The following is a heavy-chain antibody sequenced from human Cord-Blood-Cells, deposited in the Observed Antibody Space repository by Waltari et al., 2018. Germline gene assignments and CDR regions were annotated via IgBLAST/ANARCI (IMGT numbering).Heavy chain of an antibody. Sequence: QVQLVQSGAEVKKPGASVKVSCKASGYTFTSYDITWVRQATGQGLEWMGWMNPNSGNTGYAQKFQGRVTMTRNTSISTAYMELSSLRSEDTAVYYRARWETNWYYYYYGMDVWGQGTTVTVSS. CDR3: ARWETNWYYYYYGMDV. CDR1: GYTFTSYD. J-gene: IGHJ6*02. V-gene: IGHV1-8*01. CDR2: MNPNSGNT. D-gene: IGHD7-27*01.